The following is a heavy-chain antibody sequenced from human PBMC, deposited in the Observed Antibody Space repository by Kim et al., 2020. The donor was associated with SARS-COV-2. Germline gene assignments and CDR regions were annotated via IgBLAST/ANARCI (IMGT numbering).Heavy chain of an antibody. J-gene: IGHJ3*01. Sequence: GGSLRLYCVTSGFTFSDHYMDWVRQTPGRGLEWVGRIRGRVNGSTTEYAAGLKGSFTIARDESTNSVHLQMSNLKADDTAVYYCARVAHNDGSYFDAWG. CDR1: GFTFSDHY. CDR2: IRGRVNGSTT. CDR3: ARVAHNDGSYFDA. V-gene: IGHV3-72*01.